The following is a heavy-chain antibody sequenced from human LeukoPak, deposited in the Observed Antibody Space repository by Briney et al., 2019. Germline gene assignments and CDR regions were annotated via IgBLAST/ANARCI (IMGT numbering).Heavy chain of an antibody. Sequence: SETLSLTCTVSGISISSSNSYWGWIRQPPGKGLEWIGSIYYTGNTYYNASLKSRVTISIDTSKNQISLRLTSVTAADTAMYYCARQTGSGLFTLPGGQGTLVTVSS. D-gene: IGHD3/OR15-3a*01. CDR3: ARQTGSGLFTLP. CDR1: GISISSSNSY. CDR2: IYYTGNT. J-gene: IGHJ4*02. V-gene: IGHV4-39*01.